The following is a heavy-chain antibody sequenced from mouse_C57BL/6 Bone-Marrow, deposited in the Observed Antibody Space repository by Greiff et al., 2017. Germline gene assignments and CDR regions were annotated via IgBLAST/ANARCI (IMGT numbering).Heavy chain of an antibody. CDR1: GYTFTSYW. V-gene: IGHV1-55*01. J-gene: IGHJ4*01. CDR2: IYPGSGST. D-gene: IGHD2-5*01. Sequence: QVQLQQPGAELVKPGASVKMSCKASGYTFTSYWITWVKQRPGQGLEWIGDIYPGSGSTNYNEKFKSKATLTVDTSSSTAYMQLRSLTSEDSAVYYCARGYYSNYGYAMDYWGQGTSVPVSS. CDR3: ARGYYSNYGYAMDY.